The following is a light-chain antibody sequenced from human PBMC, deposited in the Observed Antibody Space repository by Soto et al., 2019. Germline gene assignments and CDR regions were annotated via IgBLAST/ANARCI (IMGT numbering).Light chain of an antibody. CDR1: SSDVGAYNS. J-gene: IGLJ3*02. CDR3: SSYTSTGAWV. CDR2: EVS. Sequence: QSALAQPASVSGSLGQSITISCTGTSSDVGAYNSVSWYQQHPGQVPQLMIYEVSNRPSGVSNRFSGSKSGNTASLTISGLQAEDETDYYCSSYTSTGAWVFGGGTQLT. V-gene: IGLV2-14*01.